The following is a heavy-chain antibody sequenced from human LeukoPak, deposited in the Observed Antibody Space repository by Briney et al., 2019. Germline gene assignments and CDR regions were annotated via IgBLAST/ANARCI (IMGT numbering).Heavy chain of an antibody. V-gene: IGHV3-43*02. CDR2: ISGDGCRT. CDR1: GFTFDNSA. CDR3: AKGGSGWSYYFDF. D-gene: IGHD6-19*01. J-gene: IGHJ4*02. Sequence: GRSLRPSRAAAGFTFDNSATRCVSHDPGDGLEWVSFISGDGCRTYEADTVKGRFTISRDNRKNSLYLQMNSLSTEDTALYYCAKGGSGWSYYFDFWGQGTLVTVSS.